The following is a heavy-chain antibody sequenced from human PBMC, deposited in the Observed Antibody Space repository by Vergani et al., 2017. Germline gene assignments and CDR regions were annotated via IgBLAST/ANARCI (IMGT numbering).Heavy chain of an antibody. V-gene: IGHV3-30-3*01. CDR3: AKDNVPGYYDSSGYCDY. CDR2: ISYDGTNK. J-gene: IGHJ4*02. CDR1: GFTFGDHG. D-gene: IGHD3-22*01. Sequence: QVQLVESGGGVVQPGRSLRLSCAASGFTFGDHGIHWVRRAPGKGLEWVALISYDGTNKYYTNSVRGRFTISRDNSKNTMFLQMNNLRAEDTAVYYCAKDNVPGYYDSSGYCDYWGQGTTVTISS.